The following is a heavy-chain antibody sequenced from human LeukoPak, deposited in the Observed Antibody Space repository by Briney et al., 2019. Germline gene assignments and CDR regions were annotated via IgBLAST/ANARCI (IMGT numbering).Heavy chain of an antibody. CDR1: GYTFTGYY. CDR3: ARGIWFGEFYYYYYMDA. D-gene: IGHD3-10*01. J-gene: IGHJ6*03. Sequence: APVKVSCKASGYTFTGYYMHWVRQAPGQGLEWMGWINPNSGGTNYAQKFQGRVTMTRDTSISTAYMELSRLRSDDTAVYYCARGIWFGEFYYYYYMDAWGKGTTVTVSS. V-gene: IGHV1-2*02. CDR2: INPNSGGT.